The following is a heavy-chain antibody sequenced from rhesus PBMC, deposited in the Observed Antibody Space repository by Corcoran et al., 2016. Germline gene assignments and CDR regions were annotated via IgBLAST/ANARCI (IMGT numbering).Heavy chain of an antibody. CDR1: GFTFDDYA. CDR2: IRWSGGST. Sequence: EVQLVESGGGVVQPGGSLRLSCAASGFTFDDYAMHWVRQAPGKGLEWVSGIRWSGGSTYYADSVKGRFTISRDTAKNSLYLQMGSLRAEDTALYYCARDGQRPLSVYFDYWGQGVLVTVSS. J-gene: IGHJ4*01. V-gene: IGHV3-201*01. CDR3: ARDGQRPLSVYFDY. D-gene: IGHD6-31*01.